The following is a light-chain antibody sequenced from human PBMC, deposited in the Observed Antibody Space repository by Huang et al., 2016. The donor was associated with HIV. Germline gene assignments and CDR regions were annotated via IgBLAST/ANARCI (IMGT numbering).Light chain of an antibody. CDR2: GAS. V-gene: IGKV3-15*01. CDR3: QQYNNWPPYT. J-gene: IGKJ2*01. CDR1: QSVTSN. Sequence: EIVMTQSPATLSVSPGERCTLSCRASQSVTSNLAWYQQKSGQAPRLLIYGASTRATGIPARCSGSGSGTEFTLTISSLQSEDFALYYCQQYNNWPPYTFGQGTKLEI.